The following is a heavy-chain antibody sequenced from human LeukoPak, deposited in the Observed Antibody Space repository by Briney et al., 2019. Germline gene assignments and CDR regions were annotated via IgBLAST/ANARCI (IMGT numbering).Heavy chain of an antibody. CDR2: ISYDGSNK. J-gene: IGHJ4*02. V-gene: IGHV3-30*04. Sequence: PGRSLRLSCTASGFTFGDYAVTWVRQAPGKGLEWVAVISYDGSNKYYADSVKGRFTISRDNSKNTLYLQMNSLRAEDAAVYYCANREYHLPALYWGQGTLVTVSS. CDR1: GFTFGDYA. D-gene: IGHD2-2*01. CDR3: ANREYHLPALY.